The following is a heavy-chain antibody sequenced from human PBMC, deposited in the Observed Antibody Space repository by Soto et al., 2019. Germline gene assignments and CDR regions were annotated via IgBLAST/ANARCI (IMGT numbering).Heavy chain of an antibody. V-gene: IGHV3-7*01. J-gene: IGHJ6*02. CDR2: IKQDGSEK. Sequence: EVQLVESGGGLVQPGGSLRLSCAASGFTFSSYWMSWVRQAPGKGLEWVANIKQDGSEKYYVDSVKGRVTISRDNAKKSLYLQMNSLRAEDTAVYYCARGPGSGYYKRGYYYYGMDVWGQGTTVTVSS. D-gene: IGHD3-3*01. CDR1: GFTFSSYW. CDR3: ARGPGSGYYKRGYYYYGMDV.